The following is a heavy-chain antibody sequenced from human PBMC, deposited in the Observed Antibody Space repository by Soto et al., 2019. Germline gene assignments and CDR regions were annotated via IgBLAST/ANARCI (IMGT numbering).Heavy chain of an antibody. CDR2: IYSGGNI. V-gene: IGHV3-53*01. J-gene: IGHJ3*01. CDR3: GRNLEP. CDR1: GFTVSNNF. Sequence: GGSLRLSCAASGFTVSNNFLMWVRQAPGKGLEWVSLIYSGGNIHYADSVKGRFTISRDGSKNMLFLQMKSLRAEDTAMYYCGRNLEPWGQGTMVTVSS.